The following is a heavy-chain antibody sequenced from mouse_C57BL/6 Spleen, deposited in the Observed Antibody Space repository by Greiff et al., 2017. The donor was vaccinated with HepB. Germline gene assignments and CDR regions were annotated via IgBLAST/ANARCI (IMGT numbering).Heavy chain of an antibody. CDR1: GYAFSSSW. V-gene: IGHV1-82*01. CDR3: TGYGYDYFGG. Sequence: VQLQQSGPELVKPGASVKLSCKASGYAFSSSWMTWVKQRPGKGLEWIGRIYPGDGDTNYNGKFKGKATLTADKSSSTAYMQLSSLTSEDSAVYFGTGYGYDYFGGWGQGTTLTVAS. J-gene: IGHJ2*01. D-gene: IGHD2-2*01. CDR2: IYPGDGDT.